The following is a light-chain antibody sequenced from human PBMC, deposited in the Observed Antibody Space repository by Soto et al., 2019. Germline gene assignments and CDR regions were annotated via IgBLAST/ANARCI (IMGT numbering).Light chain of an antibody. Sequence: EIVLTQSPATLSLSPGERATLSCRASQSVSSYLAWYQQRPGQAPRLLIFDTSNRATDIPARFSGSGSGTDFTLTISGLEPEDFAVYYCQQRTNRPPITVGQGTRLEIK. CDR1: QSVSSY. CDR2: DTS. J-gene: IGKJ5*01. CDR3: QQRTNRPPIT. V-gene: IGKV3-11*01.